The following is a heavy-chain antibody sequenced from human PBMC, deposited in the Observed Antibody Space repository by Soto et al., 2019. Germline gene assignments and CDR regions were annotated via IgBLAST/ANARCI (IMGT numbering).Heavy chain of an antibody. Sequence: ASVKVSCKASGGTFSSYAISWVRQAPGQGLEWMGGIIPIFGTANYAQKFQGRVTITADESTSTAYMELSSLRSEDTAVYYCALRYALYYYYGMDVWGQGTTVTVYS. J-gene: IGHJ6*02. CDR3: ALRYALYYYYGMDV. D-gene: IGHD5-12*01. CDR2: IIPIFGTA. V-gene: IGHV1-69*13. CDR1: GGTFSSYA.